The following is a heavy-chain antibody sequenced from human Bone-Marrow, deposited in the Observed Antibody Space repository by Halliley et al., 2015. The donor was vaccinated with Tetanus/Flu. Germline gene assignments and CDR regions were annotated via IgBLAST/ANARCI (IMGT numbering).Heavy chain of an antibody. J-gene: IGHJ4*02. V-gene: IGHV1-18*01. CDR3: ARTPHRTVTSPSDY. D-gene: IGHD4-17*01. CDR2: YNGNK. Sequence: YNGNKIYAQNFQGRVALPTDPSTRTAYMELSSLRSDDTAVYFCARTPHRTVTSPSDYWGQGTLVTVSS.